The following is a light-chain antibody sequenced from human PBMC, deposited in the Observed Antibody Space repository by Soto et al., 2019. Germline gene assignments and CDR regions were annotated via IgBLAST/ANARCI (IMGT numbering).Light chain of an antibody. CDR3: SSYATSIGV. Sequence: QSALTQPASVSGSLGQSITISCTGTTSDVGGYNYVSWYQQHLGKAPILMIYEVTNRPSGVSNRFSGSKSGNTASLTISGLQVEDEADYYCSSYATSIGVFGGGTKLTVL. J-gene: IGLJ3*02. CDR2: EVT. CDR1: TSDVGGYNY. V-gene: IGLV2-14*01.